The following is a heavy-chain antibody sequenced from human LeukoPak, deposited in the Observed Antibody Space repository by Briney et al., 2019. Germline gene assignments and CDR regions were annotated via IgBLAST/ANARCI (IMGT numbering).Heavy chain of an antibody. D-gene: IGHD3-22*01. Sequence: SETLSLTCAVYGGSFSGYYWSWIRQPPGKGLEWIGEINHSGSTNYNPSLKSRVTISVDTSKKQFSLKLSSVTAADTAVYYCARVGSSGYYSGPNNWYFDLWGRGTLVTVSS. J-gene: IGHJ2*01. CDR3: ARVGSSGYYSGPNNWYFDL. V-gene: IGHV4-34*01. CDR2: INHSGST. CDR1: GGSFSGYY.